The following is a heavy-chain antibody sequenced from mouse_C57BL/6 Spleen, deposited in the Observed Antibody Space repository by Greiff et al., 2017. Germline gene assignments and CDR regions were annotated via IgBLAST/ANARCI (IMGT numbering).Heavy chain of an antibody. D-gene: IGHD1-1*01. CDR1: GYTFTSYW. CDR3: ARGDGSSYVGYFDV. J-gene: IGHJ1*03. CDR2: IYPSDSET. Sequence: VQLQQPGAELVRPGSSVKLSCKASGYTFTSYWMDWVKQRPGQGLEWIGNIYPSDSETHYNQKFKDKATLTVDKSSSTAYMQLSSLTSEDSAVYYCARGDGSSYVGYFDVWGTGTTVTVSS. V-gene: IGHV1-61*01.